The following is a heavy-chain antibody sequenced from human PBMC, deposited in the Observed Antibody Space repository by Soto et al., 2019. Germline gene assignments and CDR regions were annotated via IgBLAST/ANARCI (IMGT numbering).Heavy chain of an antibody. Sequence: SGPTLVNPTQTLTLTCTFPGFSLRTTGMRVSWIRQPPGKALEWLARIDYDDDKYYSTALKTRLSISKYTSKNQVVLTMSNMDRVDTATYYCARMEVSESYNNVYDYWGQGAQVTV. CDR1: GFSLRTTGMR. CDR3: ARMEVSESYNNVYDY. CDR2: IDYDDDK. J-gene: IGHJ4*02. V-gene: IGHV2-70*04. D-gene: IGHD1-1*01.